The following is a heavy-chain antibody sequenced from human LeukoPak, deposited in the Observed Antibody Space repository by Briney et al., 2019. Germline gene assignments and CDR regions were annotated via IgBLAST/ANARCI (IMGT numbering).Heavy chain of an antibody. V-gene: IGHV3-30*18. D-gene: IGHD3-9*01. CDR1: GFTFSSYG. CDR2: ISYDGSNK. CDR3: AKQGEYYDILTGYHVLAFFDY. Sequence: PGGSLRLSCAASGFTFSSYGMHWVRQAPGKGLEWVAVISYDGSNKYYADSVKGRFTISRDNPKNTLYLQMNSQRAEDTAVNYCAKQGEYYDILTGYHVLAFFDYWGQGTLVTVSS. J-gene: IGHJ4*02.